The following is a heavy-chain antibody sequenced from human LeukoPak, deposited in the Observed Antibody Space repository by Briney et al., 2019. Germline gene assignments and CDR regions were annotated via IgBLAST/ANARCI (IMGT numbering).Heavy chain of an antibody. Sequence: PGGSLKLFWAASGFTVSSNYMSLVPQGPRKGLEWGSVIYSCGSTYYVGSVQGRFTISRDHSKNKLYLQMNSLRAEDTAVYYCARAGRIAVAGYYYYGMDVWGKGATVTVSS. J-gene: IGHJ6*01. CDR3: ARAGRIAVAGYYYYGMDV. CDR1: GFTVSSNY. D-gene: IGHD6-19*01. V-gene: IGHV3-53*01. CDR2: IYSCGST.